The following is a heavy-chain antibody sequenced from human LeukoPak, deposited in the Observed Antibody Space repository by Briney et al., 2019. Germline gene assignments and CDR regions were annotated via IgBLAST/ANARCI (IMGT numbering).Heavy chain of an antibody. Sequence: ASVTASCKASGYTFTNYGISWVRQAPGQGLEWMGWISAYNGNTNYAQKLQGRVSMTTDTSTSTAYMELRSLGSDDTAVYYCARAPAAGTIAYWGQGTLVTVSS. D-gene: IGHD6-13*01. J-gene: IGHJ4*02. CDR1: GYTFTNYG. CDR3: ARAPAAGTIAY. V-gene: IGHV1-18*01. CDR2: ISAYNGNT.